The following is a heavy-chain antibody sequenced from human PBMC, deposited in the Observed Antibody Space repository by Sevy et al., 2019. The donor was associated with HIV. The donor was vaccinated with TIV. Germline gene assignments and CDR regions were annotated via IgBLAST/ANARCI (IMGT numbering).Heavy chain of an antibody. CDR3: ARVEGGVATKFDP. CDR1: GYTFTSYG. D-gene: IGHD5-12*01. CDR2: INPSNGNS. V-gene: IGHV1-18*01. J-gene: IGHJ5*02. Sequence: ASVKVSYKASGYTFTSYGISWVRQAPGQGLEWMGWINPSNGNSNSAQKLQGRATMTTDTFTNTAYMELRSLRYDDTAVYYCARVEGGVATKFDPWGQGTLVTVSS.